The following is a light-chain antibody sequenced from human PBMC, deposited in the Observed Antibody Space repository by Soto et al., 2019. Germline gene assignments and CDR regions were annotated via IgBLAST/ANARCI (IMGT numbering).Light chain of an antibody. V-gene: IGLV2-11*01. CDR1: SSDVGGYNY. Sequence: QSALTQPRSVSGSPGQSVTISCTGTSSDVGGYNYVSWYQQHPGIAPKLIIYDITKRPSGVPDRFSGSKSGNTASLTISGLQAEDEADYYCCSYASSYSWVFGGGTKLTVL. J-gene: IGLJ3*02. CDR2: DIT. CDR3: CSYASSYSWV.